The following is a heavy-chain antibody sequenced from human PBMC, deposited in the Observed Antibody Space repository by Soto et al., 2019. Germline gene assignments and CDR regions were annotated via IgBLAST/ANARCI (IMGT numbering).Heavy chain of an antibody. Sequence: ASVKVSCKASGGTFSSYAISWVRQAPGQGLEWMGRIIPILGISNYAQKFQGRVTITADKYTSTAYMELSSLRSEDTAVYYCARAAPVRLYSYGYFDYWGQGTLVTVSS. CDR3: ARAAPVRLYSYGYFDY. V-gene: IGHV1-69*04. CDR2: IIPILGIS. CDR1: GGTFSSYA. D-gene: IGHD5-18*01. J-gene: IGHJ4*02.